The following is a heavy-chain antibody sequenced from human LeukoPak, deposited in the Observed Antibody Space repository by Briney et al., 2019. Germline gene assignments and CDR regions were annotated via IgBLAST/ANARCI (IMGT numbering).Heavy chain of an antibody. V-gene: IGHV3-48*01. CDR2: ISSSSGTI. D-gene: IGHD3-10*01. CDR3: GRDWFNDY. Sequence: GGPLRLSCAASGFTFGSNGMNWVRQAPGKGLEWVSYISSSSGTIYYADSVKGRFTISRDNAKNSLYLQMNSLRAEDTAVYYCGRDWFNDYWGQGTLVTVSS. J-gene: IGHJ4*02. CDR1: GFTFGSNG.